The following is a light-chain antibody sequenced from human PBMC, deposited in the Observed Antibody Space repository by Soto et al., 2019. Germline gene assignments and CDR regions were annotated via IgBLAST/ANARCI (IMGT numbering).Light chain of an antibody. CDR1: QSVSSSY. CDR3: QHYGRSGYT. J-gene: IGKJ2*01. V-gene: IGKV3-20*01. Sequence: EIVLTQSPGTLSLSPGESATLSCRAAQSVSSSYLAWYQQKPGQAPRLLIYATSSRATGIPDRFSGSGSGTDFTLTISRLEPEDVAVYYCQHYGRSGYTFGQGTKLEIK. CDR2: ATS.